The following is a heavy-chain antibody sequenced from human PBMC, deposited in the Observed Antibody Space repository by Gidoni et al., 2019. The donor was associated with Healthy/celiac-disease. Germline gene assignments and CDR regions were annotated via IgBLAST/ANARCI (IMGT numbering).Heavy chain of an antibody. Sequence: EVQLVESGGGLVKPGGSLRLSCAASGFTFSSYSMNWVRQAPGKGLEWVSSISSSSSYIYYADSVKGRFTISRDNAKNSLYLQMNSLRAEDTAVYYCARDLLCGGGCHIDYFDYWGQGTLVTVSS. CDR3: ARDLLCGGGCHIDYFDY. CDR1: GFTFSSYS. CDR2: ISSSSSYI. J-gene: IGHJ4*02. V-gene: IGHV3-21*01. D-gene: IGHD6-19*01.